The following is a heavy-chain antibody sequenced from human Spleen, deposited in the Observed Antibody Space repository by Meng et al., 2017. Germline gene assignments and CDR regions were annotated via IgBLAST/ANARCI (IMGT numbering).Heavy chain of an antibody. CDR2: LGAHDGDT. V-gene: IGHV1-18*01. Sequence: QVPPVQSGPEVKKPGASVKLSCKASDYTFTGYGVSWVRQAPGQGLEWMAWLGAHDGDTSHAPKFQGRVTVSADRPTATAYMELRSLRSDDTAVYYCARGTPGRSYSDYWGQGTLVTVSS. CDR1: DYTFTGYG. D-gene: IGHD3-10*01. J-gene: IGHJ4*02. CDR3: ARGTPGRSYSDY.